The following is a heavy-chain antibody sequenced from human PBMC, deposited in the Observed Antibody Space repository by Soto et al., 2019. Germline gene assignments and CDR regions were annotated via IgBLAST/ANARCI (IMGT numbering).Heavy chain of an antibody. CDR1: GFTFSYYG. V-gene: IGHV3-30*18. CDR2: ISYDGSSK. CDR3: AKDLAAAGEYYCYGMDV. Sequence: QVQLVESGGGVVQPGRSLRLSCAASGFTFSYYGIHWVRQAPGKGLEWVAVISYDGSSKYYADSVKGRFTISRDNSKNTLYLQMNSLRAEDTAAYYCAKDLAAAGEYYCYGMDVWGQGTTVTVSS. J-gene: IGHJ6*02. D-gene: IGHD6-13*01.